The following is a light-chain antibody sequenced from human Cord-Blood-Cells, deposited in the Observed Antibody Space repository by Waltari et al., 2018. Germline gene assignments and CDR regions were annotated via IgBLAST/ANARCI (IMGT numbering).Light chain of an antibody. Sequence: QSALTHPAAVSGSPGQLITISCTGTSSDVGSYNLVSWYQQHPGKAPKLMIYEGSKRPSGVSNRFSVSKSGNTAALTISGLQAEDEADYYGCSYAGSSTLFGGGTKRTV. CDR3: CSYAGSSTL. V-gene: IGLV2-23*01. CDR1: SSDVGSYNL. CDR2: EGS. J-gene: IGLJ2*01.